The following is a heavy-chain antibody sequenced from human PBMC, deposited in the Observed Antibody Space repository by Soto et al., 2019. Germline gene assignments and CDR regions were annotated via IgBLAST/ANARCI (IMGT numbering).Heavy chain of an antibody. V-gene: IGHV1-69*13. D-gene: IGHD3-3*01. CDR3: ARVRGAPFGNWFDP. J-gene: IGHJ5*02. CDR1: GGTFSSYA. CDR2: IIPIFGTA. Sequence: SVKVSCKASGGTFSSYAISWVRQAPGQGLEWMGGIIPIFGTANYAQKFQGRVTITADESTSTAYMELSSLRSEDTAVYYCARVRGAPFGNWFDPWGQGTLVTAPQ.